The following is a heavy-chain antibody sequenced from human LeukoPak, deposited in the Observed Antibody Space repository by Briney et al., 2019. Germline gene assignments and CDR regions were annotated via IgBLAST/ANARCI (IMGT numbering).Heavy chain of an antibody. J-gene: IGHJ3*01. Sequence: SETLSLTCSVSRYSIISSYWSWIRQPPGKGLEWIGNIYNSANTNYNPSLQSRVTMSVDTSKSQFSLQLTSVSAADTAVYYSTRRFSPRSDGNGYYYGHDAFDVWGQGTLVTVSS. V-gene: IGHV4-59*08. CDR1: RYSIISSY. D-gene: IGHD3-22*01. CDR3: TRRFSPRSDGNGYYYGHDAFDV. CDR2: IYNSANT.